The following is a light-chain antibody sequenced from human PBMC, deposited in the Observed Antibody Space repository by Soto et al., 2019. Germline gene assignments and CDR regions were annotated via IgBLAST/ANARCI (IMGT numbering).Light chain of an antibody. V-gene: IGKV3-20*01. CDR1: QSVSNNY. Sequence: EIVLTQSPATLSVSPGERATLSCRASQSVSNNYLAWYQQKPGQAPRLVISGASSRATGIPDRFSGSGSVTDFTLTISRLEPEDFAVYYCQQYGDPVTFGGGTKVDIK. J-gene: IGKJ4*01. CDR3: QQYGDPVT. CDR2: GAS.